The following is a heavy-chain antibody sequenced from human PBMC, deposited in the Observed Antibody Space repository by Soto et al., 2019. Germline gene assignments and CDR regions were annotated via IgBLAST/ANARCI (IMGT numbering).Heavy chain of an antibody. J-gene: IGHJ6*03. V-gene: IGHV1-18*01. Sequence: ASVKVSCTASGYTFTSYGISWVRQAPGQGLEWMGWISAYNGNTNYAQKLQGRVTMTTDTSTSTAYMELRSLRSDDTAVYYCAREGVDTAMVSRQDYYYYMDVWGKGTTVTVSS. CDR3: AREGVDTAMVSRQDYYYYMDV. CDR2: ISAYNGNT. D-gene: IGHD5-18*01. CDR1: GYTFTSYG.